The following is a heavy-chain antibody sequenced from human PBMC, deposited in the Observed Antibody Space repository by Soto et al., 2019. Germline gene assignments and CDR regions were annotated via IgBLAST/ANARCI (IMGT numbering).Heavy chain of an antibody. CDR1: GFTFSSYG. V-gene: IGHV3-30*18. D-gene: IGHD3-10*01. CDR3: AKDLPAQITMVRGVISGAFDI. CDR2: ISYDGSNK. J-gene: IGHJ3*02. Sequence: GGSLRLSCAASGFTFSSYGMHWVRQAPGKGLEWVAVISYDGSNKYYADSVKGRFTISRDNSKNTLYLQMNSLRAEDTAVYYCAKDLPAQITMVRGVISGAFDIWGQGTMVTVSS.